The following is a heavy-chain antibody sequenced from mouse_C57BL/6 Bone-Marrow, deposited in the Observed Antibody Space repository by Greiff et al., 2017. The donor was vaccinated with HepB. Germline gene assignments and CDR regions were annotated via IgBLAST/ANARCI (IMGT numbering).Heavy chain of an antibody. D-gene: IGHD1-1*01. CDR3: ATLLRYPRFAY. CDR1: GYTFTSYG. Sequence: QVQLQQSGAELARPGASVKLSCKASGYTFTSYGISWVKQRTGQGLEWIGEIYPRSGNTYYNEKFKGKATLTADKSSSTAYMELRSLTSEDSAVDFCATLLRYPRFAYWGQGTLVTVSA. J-gene: IGHJ3*01. V-gene: IGHV1-81*01. CDR2: IYPRSGNT.